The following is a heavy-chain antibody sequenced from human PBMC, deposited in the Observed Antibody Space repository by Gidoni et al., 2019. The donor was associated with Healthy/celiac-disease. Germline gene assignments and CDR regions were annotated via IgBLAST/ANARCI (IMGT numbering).Heavy chain of an antibody. Sequence: EVQLVESGGGLVQPGGSLRLSCAASGFTLSSYSMNWVRQAPGKGLEWVSYISSSSSTIYYADSVKGRFTISRDNAKNSLDLQMNSLRDEDTAVYYCARDLKDIVVVVAATHYYYYGMDVWGQGTTVTVSS. D-gene: IGHD2-15*01. J-gene: IGHJ6*02. CDR3: ARDLKDIVVVVAATHYYYYGMDV. CDR1: GFTLSSYS. CDR2: ISSSSSTI. V-gene: IGHV3-48*02.